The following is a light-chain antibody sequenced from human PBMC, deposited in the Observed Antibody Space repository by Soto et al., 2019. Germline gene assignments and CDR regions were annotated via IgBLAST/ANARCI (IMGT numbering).Light chain of an antibody. V-gene: IGKV3D-20*02. J-gene: IGKJ3*01. Sequence: EIVLTQSPGTLSLSPGERATLSCRASQSVSNTYLAWYQQKPGQAPRLLIYDASSRATGIPDRFSGSGSGTDFTLTISRLEPEDFATYFCQQLNIFPPLFTFGPGTKVDIK. CDR3: QQLNIFPPLFT. CDR1: QSVSNTY. CDR2: DAS.